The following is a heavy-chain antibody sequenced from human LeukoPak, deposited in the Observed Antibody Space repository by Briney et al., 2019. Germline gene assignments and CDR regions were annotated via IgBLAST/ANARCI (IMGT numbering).Heavy chain of an antibody. CDR2: INHSGST. Sequence: SETLSLTCAVYGGSFSGYYWSWIRQPPGKGLEWIGEINHSGSTNYNPSLKSRVTISVDTSKNQFSLKLSSVTAADTAVYYCARDAYCSSTSCSRDYWGQGTLVTVSS. D-gene: IGHD2-2*01. J-gene: IGHJ4*02. CDR3: ARDAYCSSTSCSRDY. CDR1: GGSFSGYY. V-gene: IGHV4-34*01.